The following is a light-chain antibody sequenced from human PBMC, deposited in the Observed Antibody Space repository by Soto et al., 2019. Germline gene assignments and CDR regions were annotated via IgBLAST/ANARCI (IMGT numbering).Light chain of an antibody. V-gene: IGLV2-11*01. CDR2: DVT. CDR3: CSYAGSNTLL. Sequence: QSALTQPRSVSGSPGQSITISCTGTSSDVGAYNYVSWYQQHPGKAPKVMIYDVTKRPSGVPDRFSGSKSDNTASLTISGLQAVDEADYYCCSYAGSNTLLFGGGTKLTVL. CDR1: SSDVGAYNY. J-gene: IGLJ2*01.